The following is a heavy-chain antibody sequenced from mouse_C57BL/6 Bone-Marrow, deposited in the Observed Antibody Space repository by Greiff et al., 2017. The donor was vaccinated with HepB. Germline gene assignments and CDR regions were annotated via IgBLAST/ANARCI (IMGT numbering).Heavy chain of an antibody. J-gene: IGHJ1*03. CDR3: ANYYGSSYRYFDV. CDR1: GYTFTSYD. D-gene: IGHD1-1*01. CDR2: IYPRDGST. V-gene: IGHV1-85*01. Sequence: QVQLQQSGPELVKPGASVKLSCKASGYTFTSYDINWVKQRPGQGLEWIGWIYPRDGSTKYNEKFKGKATLTVDTSSSTAYMELHSLTSEDSAVYFCANYYGSSYRYFDVWGTGTTVTVSS.